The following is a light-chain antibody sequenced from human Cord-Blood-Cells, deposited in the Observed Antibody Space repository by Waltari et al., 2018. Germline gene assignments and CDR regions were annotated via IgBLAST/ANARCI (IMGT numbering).Light chain of an antibody. V-gene: IGLV2-23*01. Sequence: QSALTQPASVSGSSGQSITNSCTGTSSDVGSYNLVSWYQQHPGKAPKLMIYEGSKRPSGVSNRFSGSKSGNTASLTISGLQAEDEADYYCCSYAGVFGGGTKLTVL. CDR3: CSYAGV. J-gene: IGLJ3*02. CDR1: SSDVGSYNL. CDR2: EGS.